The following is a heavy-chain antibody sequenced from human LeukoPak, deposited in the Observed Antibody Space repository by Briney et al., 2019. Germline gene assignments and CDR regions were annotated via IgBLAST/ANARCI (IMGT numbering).Heavy chain of an antibody. CDR2: ISGSGGST. CDR1: GFTFSSYA. J-gene: IGHJ4*02. Sequence: PGGSLRLSCAASGFTFSSYAMSWVREAPGKGLEWVSAISGSGGSTYYADSVKSRFTISRDNSKNTLYLQMNSLRAEDTAVYYCAKDLYDLWGKPVDYWGQGTLVTVSS. V-gene: IGHV3-23*01. D-gene: IGHD3-3*01. CDR3: AKDLYDLWGKPVDY.